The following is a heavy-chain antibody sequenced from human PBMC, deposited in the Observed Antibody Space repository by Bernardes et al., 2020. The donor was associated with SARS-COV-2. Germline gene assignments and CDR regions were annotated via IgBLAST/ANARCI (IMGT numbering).Heavy chain of an antibody. CDR2: MKEDGSEE. CDR1: GFTFSSYW. CDR3: ARDEGRGGDYGY. J-gene: IGHJ4*02. V-gene: IGHV3-7*01. D-gene: IGHD3-16*01. Sequence: GGSLRLSCEASGFTFSSYWMSWVRQTPGKGLEWVAKMKEDGSEEYYVDSVNGRFTISRDNAKNSLYLQMNSLRGEDTAVYYCARDEGRGGDYGYWGQGTLVTVSS.